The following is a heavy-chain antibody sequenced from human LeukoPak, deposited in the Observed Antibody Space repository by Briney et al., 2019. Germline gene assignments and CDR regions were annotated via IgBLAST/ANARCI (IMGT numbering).Heavy chain of an antibody. J-gene: IGHJ4*02. Sequence: GGSLRFSCVAWGVTCRNCGMLWVRDAPGKGLEWVAVISHDGSNKYYADSVKGRFTISRDKSKNTVYLQMNGLRVEDTAVYFCAKGNYYDISLPFDYWGQGTLVTVSS. V-gene: IGHV3-30*18. CDR3: AKGNYYDISLPFDY. D-gene: IGHD3-22*01. CDR2: ISHDGSNK. CDR1: GVTCRNCG.